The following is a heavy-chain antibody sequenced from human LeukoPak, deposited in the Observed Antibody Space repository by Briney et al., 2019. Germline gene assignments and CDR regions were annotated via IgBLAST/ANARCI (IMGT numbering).Heavy chain of an antibody. J-gene: IGHJ4*02. D-gene: IGHD6-19*01. CDR1: GGSISSSSYY. Sequence: SETLSLTCTVSGGSISSSSYYWGWIRQPPGKGLEWIGSIYYSGSTYYNPSLKSRVTISVDTSKNQFSLKLSSVTAADTAVYYCARPLYSSGWYPLGYWGQGTLVTVSS. CDR3: ARPLYSSGWYPLGY. CDR2: IYYSGST. V-gene: IGHV4-39*07.